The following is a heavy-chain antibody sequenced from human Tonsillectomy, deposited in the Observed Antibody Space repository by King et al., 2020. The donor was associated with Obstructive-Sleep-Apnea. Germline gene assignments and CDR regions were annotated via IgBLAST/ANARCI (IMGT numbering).Heavy chain of an antibody. CDR1: GFTFDDYA. CDR3: AKGQAFDI. J-gene: IGHJ3*02. V-gene: IGHV3-43D*03. Sequence: VQLVESGGVVVQPGGSLRLSCAASGFTFDDYAMHWARQAPGKGLEWVSLISWDGGSTYYADSVKGRFTISRDNSKSSLYLQMNSRRAEDTALYYCAKGQAFDIWGQGTMVTVSS. CDR2: ISWDGGST.